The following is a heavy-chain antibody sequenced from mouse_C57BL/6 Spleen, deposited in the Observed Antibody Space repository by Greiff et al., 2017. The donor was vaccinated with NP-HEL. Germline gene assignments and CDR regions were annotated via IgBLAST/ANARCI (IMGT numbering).Heavy chain of an antibody. CDR2: IYPGDGDT. J-gene: IGHJ3*01. Sequence: QVQLQQSGPELVKPGASVKISCKASGYAFSSSWMNWVKQRPGKGLEWIGRIYPGDGDTNYNGKFKGKATLTADKSSSTAYMQLSSLTSEDSAVYFEERKGPNYGSSYEFAYWGQGTLVTVSA. CDR1: GYAFSSSW. V-gene: IGHV1-82*01. CDR3: ERKGPNYGSSYEFAY. D-gene: IGHD1-1*01.